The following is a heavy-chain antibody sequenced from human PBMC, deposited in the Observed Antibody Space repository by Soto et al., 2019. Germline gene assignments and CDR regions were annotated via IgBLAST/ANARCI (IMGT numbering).Heavy chain of an antibody. CDR3: ATQFERWLQDHFFDY. D-gene: IGHD5-12*01. CDR1: GFTFSSYE. J-gene: IGHJ4*02. Sequence: VGSLRLSCAASGFTFSSYEMNWVRQAPGKGLEWVSYISSSGSTIYYADSVKGRFTISRDNAKNSLYLQMNSLRAEDTAVYYCATQFERWLQDHFFDYWGQGTLVTVSS. CDR2: ISSSGSTI. V-gene: IGHV3-48*03.